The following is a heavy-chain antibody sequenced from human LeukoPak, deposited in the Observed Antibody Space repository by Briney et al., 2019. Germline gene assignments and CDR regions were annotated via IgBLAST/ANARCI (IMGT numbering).Heavy chain of an antibody. J-gene: IGHJ4*02. D-gene: IGHD1-1*01. Sequence: SETLSLTCAVSGGSISTYYWSWIRQPPGKGLEWIGYIYYSRSTNYNPSLKSRVTISVDTPKNQFSLKLSSVTAADTAVYYCARGERAGPDYWGQGTLVTVSS. V-gene: IGHV4-59*01. CDR3: ARGERAGPDY. CDR2: IYYSRST. CDR1: GGSISTYY.